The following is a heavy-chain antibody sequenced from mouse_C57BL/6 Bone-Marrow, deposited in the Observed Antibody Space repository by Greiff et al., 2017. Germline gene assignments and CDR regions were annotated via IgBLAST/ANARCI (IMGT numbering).Heavy chain of an antibody. CDR2: LHPNSGST. J-gene: IGHJ4*01. V-gene: IGHV1-64*01. Sequence: VQLQQSGAELVKPGASVKLSCKASGYTFTSYWMHWVKPRPGQGLEWIGMLHPNSGSTNYTEKFKRKATLTVDKSSSTAYLQLSRLTSEDSAGDYCARFGGIYWGQGSSVSGAS. CDR3: ARFGGIY. CDR1: GYTFTSYW.